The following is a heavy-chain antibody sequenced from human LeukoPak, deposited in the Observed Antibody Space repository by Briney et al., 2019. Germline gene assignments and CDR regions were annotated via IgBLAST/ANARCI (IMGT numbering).Heavy chain of an antibody. V-gene: IGHV3-53*01. D-gene: IGHD6-13*01. CDR3: ARDSTGTAWPNWYFDL. CDR1: GFTFSSYA. J-gene: IGHJ2*01. CDR2: IYSGGST. Sequence: GGSLRLSCAASGFTFSSYAMSWVRQAPGKGLEWVSVIYSGGSTYYADSVKGRFTISRDNSKNTLYLQMNSLRAEDTSVYYCARDSTGTAWPNWYFDLWGRGTLVTVSS.